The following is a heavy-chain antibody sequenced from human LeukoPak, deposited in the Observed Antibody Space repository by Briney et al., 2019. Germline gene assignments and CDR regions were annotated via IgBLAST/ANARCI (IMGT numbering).Heavy chain of an antibody. Sequence: GGSLRLSCAASGFTFSSYGLSWVRQAPGKGLEWVSSISRTGGSTLYADSVKGRFTISRDNSKNTVYLQMNSLRGEDTALYYCARDQSSGSGTFSFDYWGQGTLVTVSS. D-gene: IGHD3-10*01. CDR2: ISRTGGST. J-gene: IGHJ4*02. CDR3: ARDQSSGSGTFSFDY. CDR1: GFTFSSYG. V-gene: IGHV3-23*01.